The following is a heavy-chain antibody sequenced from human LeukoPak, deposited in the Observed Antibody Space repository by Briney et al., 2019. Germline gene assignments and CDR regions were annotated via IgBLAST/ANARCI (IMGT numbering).Heavy chain of an antibody. J-gene: IGHJ4*02. CDR1: GGSLSGYY. V-gene: IGHV4-34*01. D-gene: IGHD1-14*01. CDR2: INHSGST. CDR3: HTSPRGEPRSSRARDY. Sequence: SETLSLTCAVYGGSLSGYYWSWIRQPPGKGLEWIGEINHSGSTNYNPSLKSRVTISVDTSKNQFSLKLSSVTAADTAVYYCHTSPRGEPRSSRARDYWGQGTLVTVSS.